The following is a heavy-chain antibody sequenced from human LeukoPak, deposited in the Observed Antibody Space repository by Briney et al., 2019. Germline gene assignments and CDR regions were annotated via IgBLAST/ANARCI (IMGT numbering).Heavy chain of an antibody. V-gene: IGHV3-48*01. J-gene: IGHJ4*02. CDR2: ISSSSSTI. Sequence: PGGSLRLSCAASGFTFSSYSMNWVRQAPGKGLEWVSYISSSSSTIYYADSVKGRFTISRDNAKNSLYLQMNSLRAEDTAVYYCARAPLYSYVNYWGQGTLVTVSS. CDR1: GFTFSSYS. CDR3: ARAPLYSYVNY. D-gene: IGHD5-18*01.